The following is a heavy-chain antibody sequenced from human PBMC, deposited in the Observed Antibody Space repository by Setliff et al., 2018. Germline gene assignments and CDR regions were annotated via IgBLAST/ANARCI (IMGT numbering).Heavy chain of an antibody. CDR1: GFTFSSYW. CDR3: ALSLAAAGHDAFDI. J-gene: IGHJ3*02. D-gene: IGHD6-13*01. CDR2: IKQDGSEK. Sequence: GGSLRLSCAASGFTFSSYWMSWVRQAPGKGLEWVANIKQDGSEKDYVDSVKGRLTISRDNAKKSLYLQMNSLRAEDTAVYYCALSLAAAGHDAFDIWGQGTMVTVS. V-gene: IGHV3-7*01.